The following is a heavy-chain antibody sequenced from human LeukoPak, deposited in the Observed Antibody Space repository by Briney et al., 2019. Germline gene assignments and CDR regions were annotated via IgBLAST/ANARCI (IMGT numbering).Heavy chain of an antibody. CDR3: ARDRLRWPKIDY. J-gene: IGHJ4*02. Sequence: PSETLSLTCTVSGGSISSGSYYWSWIRQPAGRGLEWIGRIYTSGSTNYNPSLKSRVTISVDTSKNQFSLKLNSVTAADTAVYYCARDRLRWPKIDYWGQGTLVTVSS. CDR2: IYTSGST. V-gene: IGHV4-61*02. CDR1: GGSISSGSYY. D-gene: IGHD4-23*01.